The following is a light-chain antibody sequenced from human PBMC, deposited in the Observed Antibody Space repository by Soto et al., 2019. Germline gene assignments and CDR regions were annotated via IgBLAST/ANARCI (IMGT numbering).Light chain of an antibody. Sequence: DIQMTQSPSTLSASVGDRVTITCRASQSISSWLAWYQQKPGKAPKLLIYDASSLESGVPSRFSGSGSGTEFTLTISSLQPDDFVTYYCQQHNSYSRTFGQGTKVEIK. CDR3: QQHNSYSRT. CDR2: DAS. J-gene: IGKJ1*01. V-gene: IGKV1-5*01. CDR1: QSISSW.